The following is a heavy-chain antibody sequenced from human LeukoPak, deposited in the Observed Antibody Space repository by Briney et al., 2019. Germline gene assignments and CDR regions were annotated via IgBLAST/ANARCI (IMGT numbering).Heavy chain of an antibody. D-gene: IGHD3-22*01. V-gene: IGHV1-2*02. CDR1: GYTFTGYY. CDR2: INPNSGGT. J-gene: IGHJ6*03. Sequence: GASVKVSCKASGYTFTGYYMHWVRQAPGQGLEWMGWINPNSGGTNYAQKFQGRVTMTRDTSIGTAYMELSRLRSDDTAVYYCARASGYDSSGYYYKGASGYMDVWGKGTTVTVSS. CDR3: ARASGYDSSGYYYKGASGYMDV.